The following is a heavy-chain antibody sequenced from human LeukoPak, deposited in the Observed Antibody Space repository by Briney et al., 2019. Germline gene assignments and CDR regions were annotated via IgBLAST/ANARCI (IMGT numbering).Heavy chain of an antibody. D-gene: IGHD3-10*01. V-gene: IGHV3-48*03. CDR1: GFTFSSYE. Sequence: GGSLRLSCAASGFTFSSYEMNWVRQAPGKGLEWVSYISSSDNTIYYADSVKGRFTISRDNAKTSLYLQMSSLRAEDTAIYYCARDLREFPYYYYYMDVWGKGTTVTVSS. CDR2: ISSSDNTI. J-gene: IGHJ6*03. CDR3: ARDLREFPYYYYYMDV.